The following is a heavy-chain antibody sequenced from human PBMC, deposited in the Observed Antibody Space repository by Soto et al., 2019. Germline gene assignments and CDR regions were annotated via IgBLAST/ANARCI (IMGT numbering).Heavy chain of an antibody. V-gene: IGHV2-70*04. J-gene: IGHJ6*02. Sequence: PTLVNPTQTLTLTCTFSGFSLSTSGMRVSWIRQPPGKALEWLARIDWDDDKFYSTSLKTRLTISKDTSKNQVVLTMTNMDPVDTATYYCAGSGYSYGSNYYYGMDVWGQGTTVTVSS. CDR3: AGSGYSYGSNYYYGMDV. CDR2: IDWDDDK. CDR1: GFSLSTSGMR. D-gene: IGHD5-18*01.